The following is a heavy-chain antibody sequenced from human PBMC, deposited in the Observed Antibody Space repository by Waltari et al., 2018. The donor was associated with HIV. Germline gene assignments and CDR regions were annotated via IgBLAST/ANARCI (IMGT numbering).Heavy chain of an antibody. D-gene: IGHD3-10*01. J-gene: IGHJ1*01. Sequence: QVQLVQSGAEVKKPGASVKVSCKASGYTFTGYYMHWVRQAPGQGLQWMGWINPNSGATKYAQKFQGKVTMTRDTSISTAYMELSRLRSDDTAVYYCARGRSLFPPAEYFQHWGQGTLVTVSS. CDR3: ARGRSLFPPAEYFQH. V-gene: IGHV1-2*02. CDR1: GYTFTGYY. CDR2: INPNSGAT.